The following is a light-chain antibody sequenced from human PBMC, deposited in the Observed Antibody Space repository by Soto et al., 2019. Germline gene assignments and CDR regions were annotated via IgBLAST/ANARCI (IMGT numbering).Light chain of an antibody. J-gene: IGLJ1*01. CDR3: QSYDTSLSALYV. Sequence: QSVLTQPPSVSGAPGQRVTISCTGGSSNIGAGSDVHWYQQLPGTAPKLLIYGNNNRPSGVPDRFSGSKSGTSASLAITGLQAEDEADYYCQSYDTSLSALYVFGTGTKVTFL. V-gene: IGLV1-40*01. CDR1: SSNIGAGSD. CDR2: GNN.